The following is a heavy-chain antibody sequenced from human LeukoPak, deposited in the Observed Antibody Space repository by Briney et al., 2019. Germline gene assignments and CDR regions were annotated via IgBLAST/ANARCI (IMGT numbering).Heavy chain of an antibody. V-gene: IGHV3-21*01. CDR2: ISSSSSYI. CDR1: GFTFSSYA. CDR3: ARDYYGSGSYYRGNWFDP. D-gene: IGHD3-10*01. J-gene: IGHJ5*02. Sequence: PGGSLRLSCAASGFTFSSYAMSWVRQAPGKGLEWVSSISSSSSYIYYADSVKGRFTISRDNAKNSLYLQMNSLRAEDTAVYYCARDYYGSGSYYRGNWFDPWGQGTLVTVSS.